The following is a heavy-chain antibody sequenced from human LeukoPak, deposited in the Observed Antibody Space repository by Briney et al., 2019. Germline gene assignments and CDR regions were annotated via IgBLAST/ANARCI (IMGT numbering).Heavy chain of an antibody. CDR2: ISTNGGGT. J-gene: IGHJ4*02. V-gene: IGHV3-64*01. CDR3: ARYCSGVSCYSGYDY. CDR1: GFTFSTYA. D-gene: IGHD2-15*01. Sequence: GGSLRLSCAASGFTFSTYAMHWVRQTPGKGPKYVSAISTNGGGTYYANSVKGRFTISRDNSKNTLYLQMGSLRAEDMAVYYCARYCSGVSCYSGYDYWGQGTLVTVSS.